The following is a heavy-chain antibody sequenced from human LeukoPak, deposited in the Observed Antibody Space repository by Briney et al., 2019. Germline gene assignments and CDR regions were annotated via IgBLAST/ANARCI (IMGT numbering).Heavy chain of an antibody. D-gene: IGHD3-10*01. Sequence: SETLSLTCAVYGGSFSGYYWSWIRQPPGKGLEWIGEINHSGSTNYNPSLKSRVTISVDTSKNQFSLKLSSVTAADTAVYYCARGRITMVRGVIIIRKTSTFDYWGQGTLVTVSS. CDR1: GGSFSGYY. V-gene: IGHV4-34*01. CDR2: INHSGST. J-gene: IGHJ4*02. CDR3: ARGRITMVRGVIIIRKTSTFDY.